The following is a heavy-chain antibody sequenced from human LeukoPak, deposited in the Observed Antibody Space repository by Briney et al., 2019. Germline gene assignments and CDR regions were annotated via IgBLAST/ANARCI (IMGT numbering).Heavy chain of an antibody. J-gene: IGHJ4*02. Sequence: ASVNVSCKASGYSFTSYNMNWVRQAPGQGLEWMGIINPSGGSTTNAQKFQGRVTMTRDTSTSTVYMELSSLRSDDTAVYYCARDRGGNYYHFDYWGQGTLVTVSS. CDR3: ARDRGGNYYHFDY. D-gene: IGHD1-26*01. CDR1: GYSFTSYN. CDR2: INPSGGST. V-gene: IGHV1-46*01.